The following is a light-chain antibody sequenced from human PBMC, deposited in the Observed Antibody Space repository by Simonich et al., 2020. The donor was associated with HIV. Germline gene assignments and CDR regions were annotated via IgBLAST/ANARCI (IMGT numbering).Light chain of an antibody. CDR1: SSDVGSYNL. V-gene: IGLV2-14*02. J-gene: IGLJ3*02. CDR3: SSYTSSSTWV. Sequence: QSALTQPASVSGSPGQSITISCTGTSSDVGSYNLVSWYQQHPGKAPQLMIYEGSMRPSGVSNRFSGSKSGNTASLTISGLQAEDEADYYCSSYTSSSTWVFGGGTKLTVL. CDR2: EGS.